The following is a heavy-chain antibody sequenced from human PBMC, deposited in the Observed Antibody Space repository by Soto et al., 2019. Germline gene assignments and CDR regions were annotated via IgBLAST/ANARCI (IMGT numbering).Heavy chain of an antibody. D-gene: IGHD2-2*01. J-gene: IGHJ6*02. Sequence: QVQLQESGPGLVKPSETLSLTCTVSGGSVSSGSYYWSWIRQPPGKGLEWLGYIYYSCSTNYNPALKRRVTISVETSKNQFSLKLSSVTAADTAVYYCAREVVVVPAAIDYYYGMDVWGQGTTVTVSS. CDR3: AREVVVVPAAIDYYYGMDV. V-gene: IGHV4-61*01. CDR1: GGSVSSGSYY. CDR2: IYYSCST.